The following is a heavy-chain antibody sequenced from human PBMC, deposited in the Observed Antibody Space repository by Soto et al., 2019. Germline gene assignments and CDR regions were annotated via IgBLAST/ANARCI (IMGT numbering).Heavy chain of an antibody. CDR3: ARGSGLTYFAY. J-gene: IGHJ4*02. CDR1: GYTFTSYA. CDR2: INAGNGNT. D-gene: IGHD3-10*01. Sequence: ASVKVSCKASGYTFTSYAMHWVRQAPGQRLEWMGWINAGNGNTKYSQKFQGRVTITRDTSASTAYMELSSLRSEDTAVYYCARGSGLTYFAYWGQGTLVPVSS. V-gene: IGHV1-3*01.